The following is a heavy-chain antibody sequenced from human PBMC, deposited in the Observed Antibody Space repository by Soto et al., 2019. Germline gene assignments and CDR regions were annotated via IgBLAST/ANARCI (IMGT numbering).Heavy chain of an antibody. D-gene: IGHD3-3*01. J-gene: IGHJ6*02. CDR2: ISSSSSYI. Sequence: GGSLRLSCAASGFTFSSYSMNWVRQAPGKGLEWVSSISSSSSYIYYADSVKGRFTISRDNAKNSLYLQVNSLRAEDTAVYYCARSLLRFLEWLSSGPRYGMDVWGQGTTVTVSS. CDR3: ARSLLRFLEWLSSGPRYGMDV. CDR1: GFTFSSYS. V-gene: IGHV3-21*01.